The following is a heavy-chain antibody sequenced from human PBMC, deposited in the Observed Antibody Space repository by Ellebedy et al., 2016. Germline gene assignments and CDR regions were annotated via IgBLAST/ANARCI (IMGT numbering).Heavy chain of an antibody. J-gene: IGHJ6*03. CDR1: GFTFSSYA. D-gene: IGHD3-3*01. CDR3: ARRITIFGAGYYMDV. CDR2: ISDSGGST. V-gene: IGHV3-23*01. Sequence: GESLKISXAASGFTFSSYAMTWVRQASGKGLEWVSTISDSGGSTYYADSLKGRFTISRDNSKNTLYLHMSSLRAEDTAVYYCARRITIFGAGYYMDVWGKGTTVTVSS.